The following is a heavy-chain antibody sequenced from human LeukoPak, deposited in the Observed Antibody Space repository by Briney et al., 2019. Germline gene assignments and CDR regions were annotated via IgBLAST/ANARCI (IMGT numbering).Heavy chain of an antibody. D-gene: IGHD3-10*01. CDR2: ISNGNT. V-gene: IGHV3-23*01. Sequence: GGSLRLSCAASGFPFSNHAMSWVRQPPGKGLEWVSAISNGNTYYADSVRGRFTISRDDSKNTLYLQMNSLRAEDTAVYYCARGTYYYGSGSSNFDYWGQGTLVTVSS. CDR3: ARGTYYYGSGSSNFDY. CDR1: GFPFSNHA. J-gene: IGHJ4*02.